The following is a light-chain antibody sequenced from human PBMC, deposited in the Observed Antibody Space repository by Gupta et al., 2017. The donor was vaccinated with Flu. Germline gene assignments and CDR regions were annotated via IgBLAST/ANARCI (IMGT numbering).Light chain of an antibody. CDR2: KDT. CDR1: ALPKQY. CDR3: HSADYNGSDVI. Sequence: SYALTQPPSVSVSPGQTATITCSGDALPKQYVYWYQQKAGQAPVMLIYKDTERHSGSPERFSGSSSGTTVTLTTSGVQAEDEGDYYCHSADYNGSDVIFGGGTKLTVL. V-gene: IGLV3-25*02. J-gene: IGLJ2*01.